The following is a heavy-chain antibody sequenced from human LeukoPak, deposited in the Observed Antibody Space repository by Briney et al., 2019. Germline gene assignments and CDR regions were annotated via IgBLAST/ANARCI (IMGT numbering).Heavy chain of an antibody. CDR1: GYSLTSYW. Sequence: GESLKISCKGSGYSLTSYWIGWVPPMPGKGLEWMGIIYPGGSDTRYSPSFQGQVTISADKSHSTAYLRWSSLKAPDTAMYYCARMSSGSVDYWGQGTLVTVSS. CDR3: ARMSSGSVDY. V-gene: IGHV5-51*01. D-gene: IGHD6-19*01. CDR2: IYPGGSDT. J-gene: IGHJ4*02.